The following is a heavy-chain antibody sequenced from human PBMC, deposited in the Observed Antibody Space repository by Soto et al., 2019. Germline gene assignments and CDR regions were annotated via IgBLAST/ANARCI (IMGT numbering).Heavy chain of an antibody. CDR1: GGSISSSSYY. D-gene: IGHD2-15*01. CDR3: ARRVAAILDY. J-gene: IGHJ4*02. V-gene: IGHV4-39*01. Sequence: SETLSLTCTVSGGSISSSSYYWGWIRQPPGKGLEWIGSIYYSGSTYYNPSLKSRVTISVDTSKNQFSLKLSSVTAADTAVYYCARRVAAILDYWGQGTLVTVSS. CDR2: IYYSGST.